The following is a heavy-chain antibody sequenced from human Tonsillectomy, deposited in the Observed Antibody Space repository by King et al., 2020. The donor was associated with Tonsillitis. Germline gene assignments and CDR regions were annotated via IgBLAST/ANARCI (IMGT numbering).Heavy chain of an antibody. CDR1: GFTFSTYG. Sequence: VQLVESGGGVVQPGGSLRLSCAASGFTFSTYGMHWVRQAPGKGLEWVAYIRDDGGNKKYADSVKGRFTISRDNTKNTLYLQINSVRAEDTAVYYCAKSAPTGSFDLWGRGTLVTVSS. V-gene: IGHV3-30*02. CDR2: IRDDGGNK. CDR3: AKSAPTGSFDL. J-gene: IGHJ2*01.